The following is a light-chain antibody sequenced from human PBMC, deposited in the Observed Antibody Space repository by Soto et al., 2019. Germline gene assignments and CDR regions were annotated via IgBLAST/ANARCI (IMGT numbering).Light chain of an antibody. CDR1: SSDVVGYKF. J-gene: IGLJ1*01. V-gene: IGLV2-14*01. CDR3: SSYTSGSHYV. CDR2: DVS. Sequence: QSALTQPASVSGSPGQSITISCTGTSSDVVGYKFVSWYQQHPGKAPKFIIYDVSIRPSGVSNRCSGSKSGNTASLTISGLQAEDEADYYCSSYTSGSHYVFGTGTKVTVL.